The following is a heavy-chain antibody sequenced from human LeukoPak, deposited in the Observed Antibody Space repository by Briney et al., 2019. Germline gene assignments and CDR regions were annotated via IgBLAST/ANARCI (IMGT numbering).Heavy chain of an antibody. CDR2: IKQDGSEK. J-gene: IGHJ6*02. D-gene: IGHD3-9*01. V-gene: IGHV3-7*03. CDR3: ARVLRYFDPSYYYYGMDV. CDR1: GFTFGSYW. Sequence: PGGSLRLSCAASGFTFGSYWMSWVRQAPGKGLEWVANIKQDGSEKYYVDSVKGRFTISRDNAKNSLYLQMNSLRAEDTAVYYCARVLRYFDPSYYYYGMDVWGQGTTVTVSS.